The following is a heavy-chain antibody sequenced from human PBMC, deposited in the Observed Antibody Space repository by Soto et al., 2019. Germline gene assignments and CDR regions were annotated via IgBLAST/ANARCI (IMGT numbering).Heavy chain of an antibody. CDR1: GFTFSNYA. D-gene: IGHD3-3*01. CDR3: AKDFGMAAPGVYFQH. J-gene: IGHJ1*01. V-gene: IGHV3-23*01. CDR2: ISGSGDNT. Sequence: EVQLLESGGGLVQPGGSLRLSCAASGFTFSNYAMSWVRQAPGKGLEWVSAISGSGDNTYYADSVKGRFTISRDNSKNTLYLQMNSLRAEDTALYYCAKDFGMAAPGVYFQHWGQGTLVTFSS.